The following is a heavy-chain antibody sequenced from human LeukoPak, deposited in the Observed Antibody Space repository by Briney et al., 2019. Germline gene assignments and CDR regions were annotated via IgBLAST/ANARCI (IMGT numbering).Heavy chain of an antibody. CDR2: MYTSGST. J-gene: IGHJ6*03. Sequence: SQTLSLTCTVSGDSISSGSYYWAWIRQPAGKGLEWIGRMYTSGSTDYNPSLKSRVTISVDTSKNEFSLKLSSVTAADTAVYYCARGGYSINSYYYYYYMDVWGKGTTVTVSS. V-gene: IGHV4-61*02. CDR1: GDSISSGSYY. D-gene: IGHD4-11*01. CDR3: ARGGYSINSYYYYYYMDV.